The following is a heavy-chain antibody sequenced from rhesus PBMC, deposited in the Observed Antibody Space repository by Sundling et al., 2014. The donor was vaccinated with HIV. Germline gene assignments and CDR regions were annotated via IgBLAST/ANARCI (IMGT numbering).Heavy chain of an antibody. V-gene: IGHV2-152*01. CDR2: IYWDDDK. CDR3: ARRTLYFDY. CDR1: GFSMRTSGTG. J-gene: IGHJ4*01. Sequence: QVTLKESGPALVKPTQTLTLTCTFSGFSMRTSGTGVGWIRQPPGKTLEWLAHIYWDDDKRYSTSLKSRLTISKDTSKDQVVLTVTNMDPTDTATYFCARRTLYFDYWGQGVLVTVSS.